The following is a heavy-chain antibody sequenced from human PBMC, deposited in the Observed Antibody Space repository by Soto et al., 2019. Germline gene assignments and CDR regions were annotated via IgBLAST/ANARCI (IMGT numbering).Heavy chain of an antibody. V-gene: IGHV4-34*01. CDR1: GASFSGYY. J-gene: IGHJ5*02. CDR3: ARGWSGLVIIRFDP. D-gene: IGHD3-9*01. CDR2: VNHSGST. Sequence: ESLSLACAVYGASFSGYYWSWIRQPPGKGLEWIGEVNHSGSTNYNPSLKSRVTISVDTSKNQFSLKLSSVTAADTAVYYCARGWSGLVIIRFDPWGQGTLVTVYS.